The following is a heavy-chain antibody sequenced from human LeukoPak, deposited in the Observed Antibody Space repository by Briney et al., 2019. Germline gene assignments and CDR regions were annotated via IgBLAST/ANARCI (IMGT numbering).Heavy chain of an antibody. V-gene: IGHV1-2*02. Sequence: ASVEVSCKASGHTFTGYYMHWVRQAPGQGLEWMGWIYPNSGGTNYARKFQGRVTMTRDTSISTAYMELSRLRSDDTAVYYCAREPSGSGSYDYWGQGTLVTVSS. CDR1: GHTFTGYY. J-gene: IGHJ4*02. CDR3: AREPSGSGSYDY. D-gene: IGHD3-10*01. CDR2: IYPNSGGT.